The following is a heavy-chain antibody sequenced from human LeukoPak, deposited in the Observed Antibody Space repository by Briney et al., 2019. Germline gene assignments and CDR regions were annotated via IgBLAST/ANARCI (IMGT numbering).Heavy chain of an antibody. CDR1: GGTFSSYA. D-gene: IGHD5-18*01. CDR3: ARSQQRGYSYGRLDY. Sequence: SVKVSCKASGGTFSSYAISWVRQAPGQGLEWMGGIIPIFGTANYTQKFQGRVTITADESTSTAYMELSSLRSEDTAVYYCARSQQRGYSYGRLDYWGQGTLVTVSS. V-gene: IGHV1-69*13. CDR2: IIPIFGTA. J-gene: IGHJ4*02.